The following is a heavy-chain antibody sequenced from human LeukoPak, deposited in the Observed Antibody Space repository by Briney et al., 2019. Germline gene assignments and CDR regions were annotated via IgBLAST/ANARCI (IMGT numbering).Heavy chain of an antibody. J-gene: IGHJ5*02. CDR2: INHTGST. D-gene: IGHD3-9*01. CDR1: GFTFSSYW. Sequence: GSLRLSCAASGFTFSSYWMHWVRQPPGKGLEWIGEINHTGSTTYNPSLKSRVIIAVDTSKNQFSLKLSSVTAADTAVYYCAREGRPYDILTGRRLLNWFDPWGQGTLVTVSS. CDR3: AREGRPYDILTGRRLLNWFDP. V-gene: IGHV4-34*01.